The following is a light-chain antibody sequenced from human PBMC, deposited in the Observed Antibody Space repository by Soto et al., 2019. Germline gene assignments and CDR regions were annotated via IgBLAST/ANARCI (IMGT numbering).Light chain of an antibody. CDR2: DVS. CDR1: SSDFGGYNY. V-gene: IGLV2-14*01. J-gene: IGLJ1*01. CDR3: SSYTSSSTLCV. Sequence: QSVLTQPSSLSGSPGQSITISCTGTSSDFGGYNYVSWYQQHPGKAPKLMIYDVSNRPSGVSNRFSGSKSGNTASLTISGLQAEDEADYYCSSYTSSSTLCVFGTGTKVTVL.